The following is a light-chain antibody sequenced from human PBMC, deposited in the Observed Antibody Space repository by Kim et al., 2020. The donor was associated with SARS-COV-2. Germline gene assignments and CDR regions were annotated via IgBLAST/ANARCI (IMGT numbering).Light chain of an antibody. CDR3: QQYSSSSRT. CDR2: GAS. J-gene: IGKJ4*01. V-gene: IGKV3-20*01. Sequence: PGQRATTSSRAAQCVSGSHLPWYQQKPGQAPRRLIYGASSRATGIPDRFSGSGSGTDFNLTISRLEPEDFAVDYCQQYSSSSRTFGGGTKVDIK. CDR1: QCVSGSH.